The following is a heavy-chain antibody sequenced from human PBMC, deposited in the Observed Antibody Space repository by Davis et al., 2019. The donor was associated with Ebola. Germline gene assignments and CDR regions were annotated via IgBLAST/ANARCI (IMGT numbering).Heavy chain of an antibody. Sequence: MPSETLSLTCNVSGFSISGGYYWGWIRQAPGKGMEWIGSISHSGSTYFTPSLASRVTISIDTSKNQFSLKLSSVTAADTAVYYCARQILYDGTDVWGQGTTVTVSS. D-gene: IGHD2-15*01. CDR2: ISHSGST. J-gene: IGHJ6*02. V-gene: IGHV4-38-2*02. CDR3: ARQILYDGTDV. CDR1: GFSISGGYY.